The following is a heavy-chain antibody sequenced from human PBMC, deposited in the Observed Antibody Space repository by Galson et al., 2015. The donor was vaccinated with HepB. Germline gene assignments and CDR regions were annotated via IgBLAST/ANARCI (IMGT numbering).Heavy chain of an antibody. Sequence: SLRLSCAASGFTFSSYGMHWVRQAPGKGLEWVSAITGSGDRAYYADSVKGRFTISRDNSRNTMYLQVSSLTDEDTGVYYCAKEWDSSFGYWGQGTLVTVSS. J-gene: IGHJ4*02. CDR3: AKEWDSSFGY. D-gene: IGHD6-19*01. CDR1: GFTFSSYG. CDR2: ITGSGDRA. V-gene: IGHV3-23*01.